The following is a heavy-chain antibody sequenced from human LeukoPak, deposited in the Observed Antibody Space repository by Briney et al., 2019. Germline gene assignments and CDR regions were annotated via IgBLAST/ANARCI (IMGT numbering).Heavy chain of an antibody. V-gene: IGHV3-23*01. D-gene: IGHD2-15*01. CDR1: GFTFSSYA. CDR2: ISSGDRT. J-gene: IGHJ4*02. Sequence: GGSLRLSCAASGFTFSSYAMNWVRQAPGKGLEWVAGISSGDRTFHAESVKGRFTISRDKSKDTLYLQMNSLRAEDTAVYYCAKDATATPYFHWFDNWGQGTQVIVSS. CDR3: AKDATATPYFHWFDN.